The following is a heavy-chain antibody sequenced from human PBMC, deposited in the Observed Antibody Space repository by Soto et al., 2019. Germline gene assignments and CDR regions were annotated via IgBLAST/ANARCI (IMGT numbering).Heavy chain of an antibody. D-gene: IGHD4-17*01. Sequence: PSETLSLTCTVSGDSISSGGYYWSWIRQHPGKGLEWIGYIYYSGSTYYNPSLKSRVTISADTSKNQFSLKLSSVTAADTAVYYCARDRSYGDYPMLDYWGQGTLVTVSS. CDR1: GDSISSGGYY. CDR3: ARDRSYGDYPMLDY. V-gene: IGHV4-31*03. J-gene: IGHJ4*02. CDR2: IYYSGST.